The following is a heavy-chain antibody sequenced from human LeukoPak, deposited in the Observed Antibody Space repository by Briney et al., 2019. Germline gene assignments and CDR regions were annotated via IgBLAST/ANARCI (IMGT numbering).Heavy chain of an antibody. V-gene: IGHV4-59*01. D-gene: IGHD3-16*01. Sequence: PSETLSLTCTVSGGSISGYYLTWVRQPPGTGLEWIGQIHYSGSADYNPSLKSRITISVDTSKNQMSLKLTSVTAADTAIYYCARFGLDYDMGVWGQGTTVTVSS. CDR3: ARFGLDYDMGV. J-gene: IGHJ6*02. CDR2: IHYSGSA. CDR1: GGSISGYY.